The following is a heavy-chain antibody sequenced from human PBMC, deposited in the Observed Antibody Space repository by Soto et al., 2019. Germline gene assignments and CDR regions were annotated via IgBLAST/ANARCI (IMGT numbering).Heavy chain of an antibody. CDR2: IYYSGST. Sequence: SETLSLTCTVSGGSVSSGSYYWSWIRQPPGKGLEWIGYIYYSGSTNYNPSLKSRVTISVDTSKNQFSLKLSSVTAADTAVYYCARGGRDGYNLQEFHYWCQGTLVTVSS. CDR3: ARGGRDGYNLQEFHY. D-gene: IGHD5-12*01. J-gene: IGHJ4*02. CDR1: GGSVSSGSYY. V-gene: IGHV4-61*01.